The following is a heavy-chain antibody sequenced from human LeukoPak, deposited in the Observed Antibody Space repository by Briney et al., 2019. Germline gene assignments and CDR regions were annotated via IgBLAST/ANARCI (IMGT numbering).Heavy chain of an antibody. CDR2: LYHSGNT. CDR3: ASSGYSYGYYFDY. V-gene: IGHV4-38-2*02. J-gene: IGHJ4*02. Sequence: SETLSLTCSVSGFSISSGYYWGWIRQSPGKGLEWIGSLYHSGNTYSNPSLRSRVTISVDTSKNQFSLKLSSVTAADTAVYYCASSGYSYGYYFDYWGQGTLVTVSS. D-gene: IGHD5-18*01. CDR1: GFSISSGYY.